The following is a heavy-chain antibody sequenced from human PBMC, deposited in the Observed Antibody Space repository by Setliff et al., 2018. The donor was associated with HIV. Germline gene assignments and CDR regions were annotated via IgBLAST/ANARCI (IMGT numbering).Heavy chain of an antibody. D-gene: IGHD6-13*01. CDR3: ARVSCSSWYSIPLYYYYSMDV. J-gene: IGHJ6*03. CDR2: IDASANT. V-gene: IGHV4-38-2*02. CDR1: GSSISSNYY. Sequence: SETLSLTCTVSGSSISSNYYWAWIRQAPGKGLEWIGCIDASANTYYIPSLKSRATISIDTSKNQLSLKLRSVTAADTAVYYCARVSCSSWYSIPLYYYYSMDVWGKGTTVTVSS.